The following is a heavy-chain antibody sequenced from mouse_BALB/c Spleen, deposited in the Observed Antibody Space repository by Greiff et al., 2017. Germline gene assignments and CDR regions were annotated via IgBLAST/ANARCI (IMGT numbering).Heavy chain of an antibody. D-gene: IGHD1-1*01. CDR1: GYSFTGYF. CDR3: GRELDYYGSSLYY. V-gene: IGHV1-37*01. J-gene: IGHJ4*01. CDR2: INPYNGDT. Sequence: VQLKESGPELVKPGASVKISCKASGYSFTGYFMNWVKQSHGKSLEWIGRINPYNGDTFYNQKFKGKATLTVDKSSSTAHMELLSLTSEDSAVYYCGRELDYYGSSLYYWGQGTSVTVSS.